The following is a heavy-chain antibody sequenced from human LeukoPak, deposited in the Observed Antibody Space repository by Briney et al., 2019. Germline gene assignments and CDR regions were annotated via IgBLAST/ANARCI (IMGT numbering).Heavy chain of an antibody. D-gene: IGHD1-1*01. CDR1: GGSIGSSSDY. V-gene: IGHV4-39*01. Sequence: SETLSLTCTVSGGSIGSSSDYWGWTRQAPGKGLEWIGSIYYHENTYYNSSLKSRVTISVDTSKNQFSLKLNSVTAADTAVYFCARRAYSAAYWKHFDYWGQGTLVTVSS. CDR2: IYYHENT. J-gene: IGHJ4*02. CDR3: ARRAYSAAYWKHFDY.